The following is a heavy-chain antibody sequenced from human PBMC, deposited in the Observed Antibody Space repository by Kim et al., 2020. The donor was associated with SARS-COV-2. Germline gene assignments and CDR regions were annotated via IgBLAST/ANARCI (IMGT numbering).Heavy chain of an antibody. Sequence: GGSLRLSCAASGFTFSSYSMNWVRQAPGKGLEWVSYISSSSSTIYYADSVKGRFTISRDNAKNSLYLQMNSLRDEDTAVYYCARDQGSSSWYYGMDVWGQGTTVTVSS. J-gene: IGHJ6*02. CDR1: GFTFSSYS. CDR3: ARDQGSSSWYYGMDV. V-gene: IGHV3-48*02. D-gene: IGHD6-13*01. CDR2: ISSSSSTI.